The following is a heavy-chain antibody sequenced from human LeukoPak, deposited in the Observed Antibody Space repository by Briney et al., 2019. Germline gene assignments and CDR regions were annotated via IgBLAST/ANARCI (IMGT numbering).Heavy chain of an antibody. J-gene: IGHJ6*03. D-gene: IGHD1-26*01. CDR3: ARGGRWELSYYYYMDV. CDR2: ISAYNGNT. CDR1: GGTFSTYV. Sequence: APVKVSCKASGGTFSTYVISWVRQAPGQGLEWMGWISAYNGNTNYAQKLQGRVTMTTDTSTSTAYMELRSLRSDDTAVYYCARGGRWELSYYYYMDVWGKGTTVTVSS. V-gene: IGHV1-18*01.